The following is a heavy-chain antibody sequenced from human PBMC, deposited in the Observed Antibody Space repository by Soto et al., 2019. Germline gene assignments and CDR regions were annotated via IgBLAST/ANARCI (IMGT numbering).Heavy chain of an antibody. J-gene: IGHJ4*02. CDR2: IWFDGSNK. D-gene: IGHD6-19*01. Sequence: GGSLRLSCAASGFTFSSYAMHWVRQAPGKGLEWVAVIWFDGSNKYYADSVKGRFTISRDNSKNTLYLQMTSLRAEDTAVYYCASQIKVTGTLDYWGQGTLVTVSS. V-gene: IGHV3-33*08. CDR1: GFTFSSYA. CDR3: ASQIKVTGTLDY.